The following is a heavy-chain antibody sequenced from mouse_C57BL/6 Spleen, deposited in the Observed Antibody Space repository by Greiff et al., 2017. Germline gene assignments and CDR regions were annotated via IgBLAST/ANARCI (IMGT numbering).Heavy chain of an antibody. D-gene: IGHD1-1*01. J-gene: IGHJ4*01. CDR2: INPYNGGT. V-gene: IGHV1-19*01. CDR3: AKLSITTVVEVYAMDY. Sequence: EVQLQQSGPVLVKPGASVKMSCKASGYTFTDYYMNWVKQSHGKSLEWIGVINPYNGGTSYNQNFKCKATLTVDKSSSTAYMELHSLTSDDSADYYCAKLSITTVVEVYAMDYWGQGTSVTVSS. CDR1: GYTFTDYY.